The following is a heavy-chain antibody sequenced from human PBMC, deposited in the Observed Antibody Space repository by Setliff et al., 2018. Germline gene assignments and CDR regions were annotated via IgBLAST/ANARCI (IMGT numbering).Heavy chain of an antibody. CDR3: ARDNPILGATDY. D-gene: IGHD1-26*01. V-gene: IGHV4-59*08. CDR1: GVSISSYY. CDR2: IQKSGST. J-gene: IGHJ4*02. Sequence: PSETLSLTCNVSGVSISSYYWSWIRQPPGKGLESIGYIQKSGSTNYNPSLMSRVSISADTSKNQFSLNLTSVTAADTALYFCARDNPILGATDYWGQGALVTVSS.